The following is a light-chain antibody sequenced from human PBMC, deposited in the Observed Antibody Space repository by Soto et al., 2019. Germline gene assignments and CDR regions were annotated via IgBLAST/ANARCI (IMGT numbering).Light chain of an antibody. V-gene: IGLV2-14*03. J-gene: IGLJ3*02. Sequence: QSALTQPASVSGSPGQSITISCTGTSSDVGSSNYVSWYQQHPGKAPKLMIYDVSSRPSGVSDRFSGSKSGSTASLTISWLPDEDEANYYCISFTSSTALVFGGGTKLTVL. CDR1: SSDVGSSNY. CDR2: DVS. CDR3: ISFTSSTALV.